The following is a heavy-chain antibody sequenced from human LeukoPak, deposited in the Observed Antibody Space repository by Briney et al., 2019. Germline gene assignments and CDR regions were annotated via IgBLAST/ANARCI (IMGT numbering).Heavy chain of an antibody. CDR2: IYYSGST. D-gene: IGHD1-14*01. Sequence: SETLSINCTVSGGSISSYCWSWIRQPPGKGLEWIGYIYYSGSTNYNPSLKSRVTISVDTSKNQFSLKLSSVTAADTAVYYCARSGVNPRLYYFDYWGQGTLVTVSS. CDR3: ARSGVNPRLYYFDY. CDR1: GGSISSYC. V-gene: IGHV4-59*01. J-gene: IGHJ4*02.